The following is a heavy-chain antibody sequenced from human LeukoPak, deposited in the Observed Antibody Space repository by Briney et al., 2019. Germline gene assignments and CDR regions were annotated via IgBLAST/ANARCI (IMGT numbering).Heavy chain of an antibody. CDR2: ISYAGST. V-gene: IGHV4-31*03. J-gene: IGHJ4*02. CDR1: GGSISSGGYS. D-gene: IGHD1-26*01. CDR3: ARWYSGSYRIDY. Sequence: SETLSLTCTVSGGSISSGGYSWRWLRQHPGKGLEWIGYISYAGSTSYNPSLKSRVTISVDTSKNHFSLKLSSVTAADTAVYYCARWYSGSYRIDYWGQGILVTVSS.